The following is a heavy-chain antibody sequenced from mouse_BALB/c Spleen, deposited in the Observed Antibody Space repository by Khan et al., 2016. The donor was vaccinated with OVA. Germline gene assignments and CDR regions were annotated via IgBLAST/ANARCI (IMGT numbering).Heavy chain of an antibody. V-gene: IGHV3-1*02. D-gene: IGHD1-2*01. CDR2: ISYNGST. Sequence: EVQLVESGPGLVKPSQSLSLTCSVTGYYITSGYGWNWIRKFPGNKLEWMGYISYNGSTNYNPSLKSRISITRDTSENQFFLQLNSVTTEDTATYYCARTARIKYWGQGTTLTVSS. CDR1: GYYITSGYG. J-gene: IGHJ2*01. CDR3: ARTARIKY.